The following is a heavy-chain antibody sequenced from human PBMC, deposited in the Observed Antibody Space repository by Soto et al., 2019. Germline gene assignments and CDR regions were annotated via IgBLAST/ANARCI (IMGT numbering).Heavy chain of an antibody. CDR2: IMQDESEK. CDR1: GFTFTRYW. J-gene: IGHJ4*02. CDR3: ARAGS. V-gene: IGHV3-7*01. Sequence: EVQLVESGGGFVQPGGSLRLSCEASGFTFTRYWMSWVRQAPGKGPEFVASIMQDESEKYYVDSVKGRSTISRDNAKNSLYLQINSLRVEDTAVYYCARAGSWGQGTLVTVSS.